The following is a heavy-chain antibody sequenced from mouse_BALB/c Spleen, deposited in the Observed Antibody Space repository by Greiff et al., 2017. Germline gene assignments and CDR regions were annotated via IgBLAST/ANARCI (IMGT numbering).Heavy chain of an antibody. CDR2: IWAGGST. D-gene: IGHD1-2*01. CDR1: GFSLTSYG. CDR3: ARENYGLYAMDY. J-gene: IGHJ4*01. Sequence: VKLVESGPGLVAPSQSLSITCTVSGFSLTSYGVHWVRQPPGKGLEWLGVIWAGGSTNYNSALMSRLSISKDISKSQVFLKMNSLQTDDTAMYYCARENYGLYAMDYWGQGTSVTVSS. V-gene: IGHV2-9*02.